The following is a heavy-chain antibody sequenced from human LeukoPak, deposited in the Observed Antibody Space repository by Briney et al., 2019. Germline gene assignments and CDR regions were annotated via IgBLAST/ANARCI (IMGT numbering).Heavy chain of an antibody. Sequence: PGGSLRLSCAASGFTFSSFSMNWVRQAPGKGLERMSYITSSSSSTYYADSVKGRFTISRDNAKNSLYLQMNSLRAEDTAVYYCARVIGSYGDSAYWGQGTLVTVSS. CDR1: GFTFSSFS. CDR3: ARVIGSYGDSAY. J-gene: IGHJ4*02. V-gene: IGHV3-48*04. D-gene: IGHD4-17*01. CDR2: ITSSSSST.